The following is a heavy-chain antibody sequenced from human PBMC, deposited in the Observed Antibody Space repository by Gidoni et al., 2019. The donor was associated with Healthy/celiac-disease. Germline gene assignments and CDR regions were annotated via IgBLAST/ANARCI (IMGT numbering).Heavy chain of an antibody. V-gene: IGHV4-34*01. CDR1: GGSFSGYY. CDR2: INHSGST. J-gene: IGHJ6*02. CDR3: ARGSSRRVVVVAETRYYYGMDV. Sequence: QVQLQQWGAGLLKPSETLSLTCAVYGGSFSGYYWRWLRQPPGKGLEWIGEINHSGSTNYNPSLKSRVTISVDTSKNQFSLKLSSVTAADTAVYYCARGSSRRVVVVAETRYYYGMDVWGQGTTVTVSS. D-gene: IGHD2-15*01.